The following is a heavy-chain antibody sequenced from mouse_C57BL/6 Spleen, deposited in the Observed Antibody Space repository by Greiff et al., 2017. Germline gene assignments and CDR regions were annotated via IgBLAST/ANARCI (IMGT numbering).Heavy chain of an antibody. J-gene: IGHJ4*01. CDR1: GYTFTDYY. V-gene: IGHV1-26*01. CDR2: INPNNGGT. D-gene: IGHD1-1*01. CDR3: ARRNYYGSSYGYYYAMDY. Sequence: VQLQQSGPELVKPGASVKISCKASGYTFTDYYMNWVKQSHGKSLEWIGDINPNNGGTSYNQKFKGKATLTVDKSSSTAYMELRSLTSEGSAVYYCARRNYYGSSYGYYYAMDYWGQGTSVTVSS.